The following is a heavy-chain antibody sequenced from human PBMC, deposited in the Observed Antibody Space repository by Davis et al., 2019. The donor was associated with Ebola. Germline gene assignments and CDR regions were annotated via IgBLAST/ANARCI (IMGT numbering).Heavy chain of an antibody. J-gene: IGHJ4*02. CDR3: ATINTRIHYPFDR. V-gene: IGHV4-61*01. Sequence: SETLSLTCSVSGGAVSSGNHFWGWIRQPPGKGLEWIGSISYSGNTNYSPSLKSRVNISLDTSRSQFSLNLSSVTAADTVVYYCATINTRIHYPFDRWGQGTLVTVSS. CDR2: ISYSGNT. D-gene: IGHD3-22*01. CDR1: GGAVSSGNHF.